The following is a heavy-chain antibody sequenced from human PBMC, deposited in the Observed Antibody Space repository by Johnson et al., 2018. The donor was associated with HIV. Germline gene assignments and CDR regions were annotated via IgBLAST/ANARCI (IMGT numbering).Heavy chain of an antibody. CDR1: GFTFSSYA. CDR2: IGTTGDT. D-gene: IGHD5-24*01. V-gene: IGHV3-NL1*01. J-gene: IGHJ3*02. CDR3: ARAYNDAFDI. Sequence: QVQLVESGGGVVQPGRSLRLSCAASGFTFSSYAMHWVRQAPGKGLEWVSSIGTTGDTYYPGSVKGRFTTSRDNSKNTLYLQMNSLRAEDTAVFYCARAYNDAFDIWGQGTMVTVSS.